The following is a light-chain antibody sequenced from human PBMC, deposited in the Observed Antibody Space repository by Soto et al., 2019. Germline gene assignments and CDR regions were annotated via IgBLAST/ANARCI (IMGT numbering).Light chain of an antibody. V-gene: IGKV3-20*01. CDR1: QSVSSNY. CDR2: GAS. J-gene: IGKJ4*01. Sequence: EIVLTQSPGILSLSPGERASLSCRASQSVSSNYLAWYQQKPGQAPRLLIYGASSRATGIPDRFSGSGSGTDFTLTVSRLEPEDFAVYYCQQYGSSPLTFCGGTRVQIK. CDR3: QQYGSSPLT.